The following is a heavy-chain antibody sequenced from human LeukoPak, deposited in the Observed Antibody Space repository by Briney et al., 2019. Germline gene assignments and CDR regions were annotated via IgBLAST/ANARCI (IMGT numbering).Heavy chain of an antibody. J-gene: IGHJ4*02. D-gene: IGHD2-2*02. CDR3: ARAPSRGYCSSDSCYIGY. V-gene: IGHV1-8*01. Sequence: ASVKVSCKASGYTFTSYDINWVRQATGQGLEWMGWMNPNSGNTKYAQKFQGRVTMTRSTSISTAYMEVSSLTSEDTAVYYCARAPSRGYCSSDSCYIGYWGQGTLVTVSS. CDR1: GYTFTSYD. CDR2: MNPNSGNT.